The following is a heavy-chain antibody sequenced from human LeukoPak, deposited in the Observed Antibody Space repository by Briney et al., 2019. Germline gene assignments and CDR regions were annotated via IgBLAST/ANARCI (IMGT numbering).Heavy chain of an antibody. Sequence: ASETLSLTCTVSGGSISSYYWSWIRQPAGKGLEWIGRIYTSGSTNYNPSLKSRVTMSVDTSKNQFSLKLSSVTAADTAVYYCARERGYCSSTSCYTEYDYWGQGTLVTVSS. V-gene: IGHV4-4*07. CDR2: IYTSGST. CDR3: ARERGYCSSTSCYTEYDY. J-gene: IGHJ4*02. CDR1: GGSISSYY. D-gene: IGHD2-2*02.